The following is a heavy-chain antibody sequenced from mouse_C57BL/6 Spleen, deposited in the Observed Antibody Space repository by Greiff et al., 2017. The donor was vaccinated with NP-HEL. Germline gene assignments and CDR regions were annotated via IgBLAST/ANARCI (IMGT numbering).Heavy chain of an antibody. D-gene: IGHD1-1*01. V-gene: IGHV1-22*01. J-gene: IGHJ2*01. Sequence: VQLQQSGPELVKPGASVKMSCKAPGYTFTDYTMHWVKQSHGKSLEWIGYINPHNGGTSYNPKFKGKATLTVNKSSSAAYMELRSLTSEDSAVYYCARSRDYYGSSYDYWGQGTTLTVSS. CDR3: ARSRDYYGSSYDY. CDR2: INPHNGGT. CDR1: GYTFTDYT.